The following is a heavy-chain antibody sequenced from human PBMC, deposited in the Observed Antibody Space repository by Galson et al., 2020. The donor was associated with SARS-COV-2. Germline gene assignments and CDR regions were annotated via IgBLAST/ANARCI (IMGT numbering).Heavy chain of an antibody. D-gene: IGHD2-21*01. CDR3: VRLDAYGPGY. Sequence: TGGSLRLSCAASGFTFSNYEMNWVRQAPGKGLEWVSYISSSGRTIHYADSVKGRFTISRDNAKSSQSLQMNSLRAEDTAVYYCVRLDAYGPGYWGQGTLVTVSS. V-gene: IGHV3-48*03. J-gene: IGHJ4*02. CDR2: ISSSGRTI. CDR1: GFTFSNYE.